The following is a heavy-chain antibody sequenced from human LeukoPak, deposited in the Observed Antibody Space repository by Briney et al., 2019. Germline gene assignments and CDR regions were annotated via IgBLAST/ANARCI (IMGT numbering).Heavy chain of an antibody. Sequence: SVKVSCKASGYTFTSYYMHWVRQAPGQGLEWMGGIIPIFGTANYAQKFQGRVTITADESTSTAYMELSSLRSEDTAVYYCARDRYRYFDYWGQGTLVTVSS. CDR2: IIPIFGTA. D-gene: IGHD1-1*01. J-gene: IGHJ4*02. CDR1: GYTFTSYY. CDR3: ARDRYRYFDY. V-gene: IGHV1-69*13.